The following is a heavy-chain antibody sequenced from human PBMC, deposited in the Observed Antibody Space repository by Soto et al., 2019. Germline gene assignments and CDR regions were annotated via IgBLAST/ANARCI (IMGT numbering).Heavy chain of an antibody. Sequence: LSCAASGFSISSDAMSWVRQAPGKGLEWVSGISGSGANTNYADSVKGRFAISIDNSKNTLYLQMSSLRAEDTAVYYCAKRQSGSFGPFDSWGQGTLVTVSS. J-gene: IGHJ4*02. V-gene: IGHV3-23*01. D-gene: IGHD2-15*01. CDR2: ISGSGANT. CDR3: AKRQSGSFGPFDS. CDR1: GFSISSDA.